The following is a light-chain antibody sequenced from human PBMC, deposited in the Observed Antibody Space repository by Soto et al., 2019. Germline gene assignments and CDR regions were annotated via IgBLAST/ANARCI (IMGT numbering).Light chain of an antibody. CDR2: DVS. V-gene: IGLV2-14*01. Sequence: QSALTQPASVSGSPGQSITISCTGTSSDVGGYNYVSWYQQHPGKAPQLMIYDVSNRPSGVSNRFSGSKSGNTASLTISGLQDEDEADYYCSSYTSSRQVFGGGTKLTVL. J-gene: IGLJ2*01. CDR3: SSYTSSRQV. CDR1: SSDVGGYNY.